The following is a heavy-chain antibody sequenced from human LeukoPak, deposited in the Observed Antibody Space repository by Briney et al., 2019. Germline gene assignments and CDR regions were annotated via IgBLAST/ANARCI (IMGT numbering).Heavy chain of an antibody. D-gene: IGHD2-2*01. V-gene: IGHV3-48*03. J-gene: IGHJ3*02. CDR3: ARVPRWDRSRNAFDI. CDR2: ISSSGSTI. CDR1: GFTFSSYE. Sequence: GGSLRLSCAASGFTFSSYEMNWVRQAPGKGLEWVSYISSSGSTIYYADSVKGRFTISRDNAKNSLYLQMNSLRAEDTAVYYCARVPRWDRSRNAFDIWGQGTMVTVSS.